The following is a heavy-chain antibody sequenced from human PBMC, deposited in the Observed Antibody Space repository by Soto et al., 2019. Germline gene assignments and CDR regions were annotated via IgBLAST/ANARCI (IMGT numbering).Heavy chain of an antibody. CDR2: ISSASGTI. J-gene: IGHJ5*02. CDR1: GFTFSTYS. Sequence: LRLSCAASGFTFSTYSMNWVRQAPGKGLEWVSSISSASGTIYYADSVKGRFTISSDNAKSSLYLQMNSLRDEDTAVYYCARNAAVAPNRFDPWGQGTLVTVSS. V-gene: IGHV3-48*02. CDR3: ARNAAVAPNRFDP. D-gene: IGHD5-12*01.